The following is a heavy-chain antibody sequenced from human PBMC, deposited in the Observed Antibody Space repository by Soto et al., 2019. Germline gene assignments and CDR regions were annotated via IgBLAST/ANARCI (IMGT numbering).Heavy chain of an antibody. D-gene: IGHD6-19*01. Sequence: EVQLVASGGGLVQPGRSMRLSCAASGFTFDDYAMHWVRQAPEKGLEGVSGISWDSGSIGYADSVKGRIPISRDNAKNSLYLQMISLRAEDTALYYCAKDRGLVLSFYFDYWGQGTLVTVSS. CDR3: AKDRGLVLSFYFDY. CDR2: ISWDSGSI. J-gene: IGHJ4*02. CDR1: GFTFDDYA. V-gene: IGHV3-9*01.